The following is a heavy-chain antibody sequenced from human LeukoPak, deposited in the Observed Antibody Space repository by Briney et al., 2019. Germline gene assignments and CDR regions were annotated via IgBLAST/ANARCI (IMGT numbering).Heavy chain of an antibody. J-gene: IGHJ4*02. CDR1: GFTFSSYG. Sequence: GRSLRLSCAASGFTFSSYGMHWVRQAPGKGLEWVAVISYDGSNKYYADSVKGRFTISRDNSKNTLYLQMNSLRAEDTAVYYCAKDRWSSGCYFDYWGQGTLVTVSS. CDR2: ISYDGSNK. CDR3: AKDRWSSGCYFDY. D-gene: IGHD3-22*01. V-gene: IGHV3-30*18.